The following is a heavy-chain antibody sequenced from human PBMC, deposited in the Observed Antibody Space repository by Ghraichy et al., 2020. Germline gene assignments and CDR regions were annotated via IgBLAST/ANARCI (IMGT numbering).Heavy chain of an antibody. J-gene: IGHJ4*02. V-gene: IGHV4-59*01. CDR2: IYYSGST. D-gene: IGHD1-26*01. CDR1: GGSISSYY. CDR3: ARKQMGAHFDY. Sequence: SETLSLTCTVSGGSISSYYWSWIRQPPGKGLEWIGHIYYSGSTNYNPSLKSRVTISVDTSKNHFSLKLSSVTAADMAVYYCARKQMGAHFDYWGQGTLVTVSS.